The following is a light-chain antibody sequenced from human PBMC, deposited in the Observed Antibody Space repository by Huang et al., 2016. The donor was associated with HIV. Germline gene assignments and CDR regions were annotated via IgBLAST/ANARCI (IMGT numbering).Light chain of an antibody. Sequence: DIQMTQSPSSLSASVGDRVTITCRASQSISSYFNWYQQKPGEAPKLLIYAASSLQSGVPSRFSGSGSGTDFTLTISSLQPEDFATYYCQQSYSTPQTFGPGTKVDIK. CDR1: QSISSY. J-gene: IGKJ3*01. CDR2: AAS. CDR3: QQSYSTPQT. V-gene: IGKV1-39*01.